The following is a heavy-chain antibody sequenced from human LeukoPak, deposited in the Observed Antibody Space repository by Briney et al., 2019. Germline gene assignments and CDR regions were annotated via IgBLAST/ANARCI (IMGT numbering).Heavy chain of an antibody. CDR3: ARGRPGYSYGYYYYYGMDV. J-gene: IGHJ6*02. CDR2: INHSGST. Sequence: PSETLSLTCAVYGGSFSGYYWSWIRQPPGKGLEWIGEINHSGSTNYNPSLKSRVTISVDTSKNQFSLKLSSVTAADTAVYYCARGRPGYSYGYYYYYGMDVWGQGTTLTVSS. D-gene: IGHD5-18*01. V-gene: IGHV4-34*01. CDR1: GGSFSGYY.